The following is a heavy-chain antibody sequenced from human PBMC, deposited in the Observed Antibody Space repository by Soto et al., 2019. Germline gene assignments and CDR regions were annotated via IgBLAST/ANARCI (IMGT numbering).Heavy chain of an antibody. V-gene: IGHV1-18*01. CDR3: ARVIYSSSWYLPHYYYCGMDV. Sequence: ASVKVSCKASGYTFTSYGISWVRQAPGQGLEWMGWISAYNGNTNYAQKLQGRVTMTTDTSTSTAYMELRSLRSDDTAVYYCARVIYSSSWYLPHYYYCGMDVWGQGTTVTVSS. CDR1: GYTFTSYG. D-gene: IGHD6-13*01. J-gene: IGHJ6*02. CDR2: ISAYNGNT.